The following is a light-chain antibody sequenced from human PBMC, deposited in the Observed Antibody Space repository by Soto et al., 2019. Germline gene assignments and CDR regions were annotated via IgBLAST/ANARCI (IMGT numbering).Light chain of an antibody. CDR3: QQHNSSPWT. CDR2: DAS. Sequence: DIQMTQSPSTLSASVGDRVTITCRASQSISDWLAWFQQKPGKDPKVLIYDASTLESGVPSRFSGSGSGTEFTLTISSLQPEDSATYYCQQHNSSPWTFGQGTRVEIK. V-gene: IGKV1-5*01. J-gene: IGKJ1*01. CDR1: QSISDW.